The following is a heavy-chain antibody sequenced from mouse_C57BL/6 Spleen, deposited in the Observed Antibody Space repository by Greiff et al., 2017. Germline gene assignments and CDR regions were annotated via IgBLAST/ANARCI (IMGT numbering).Heavy chain of an antibody. J-gene: IGHJ2*01. V-gene: IGHV5-6*02. CDR2: ISSGGSYT. CDR3: SRLTTVVALYYFDY. CDR1: GFTFSSYG. D-gene: IGHD1-1*01. Sequence: EVKLVESGGDLVKPGGSLKLSCAASGFTFSSYGMSWVRQTPDKRLEWVATISSGGSYTYYPDSVKGRFTISRDNAKNTLYLQMSSLKSEDTAMYYYSRLTTVVALYYFDYWGQGTTLTVSS.